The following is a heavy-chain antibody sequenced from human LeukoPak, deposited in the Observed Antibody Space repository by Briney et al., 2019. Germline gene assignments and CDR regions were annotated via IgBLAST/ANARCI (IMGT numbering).Heavy chain of an antibody. V-gene: IGHV4-4*07. CDR3: AGAASYDIFYD. D-gene: IGHD3-9*01. CDR2: FHVSGST. CDR1: GGSISNYF. J-gene: IGHJ4*02. Sequence: SETLSLTCTVSGGSISNYFWSWIRQPAGKGLEWIGRFHVSGSTNYNPSLKSRVTMSIDTSKSQFSLKLSSVTAADTAVYYCAGAASYDIFYDWGQGTLVTVSS.